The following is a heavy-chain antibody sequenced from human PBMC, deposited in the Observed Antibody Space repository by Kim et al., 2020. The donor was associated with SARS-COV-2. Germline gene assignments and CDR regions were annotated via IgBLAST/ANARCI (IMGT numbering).Heavy chain of an antibody. D-gene: IGHD3-10*01. J-gene: IGHJ6*02. V-gene: IGHV3-30-3*01. CDR3: ARGNYYESVSLSDYYNGMDV. Sequence: GGSLRLSCAASGLSFDSYAMNWVCQAPGNGLEWVAVISFDGRNKDYADSVKGRFTISRDNSKSTLHLQMNSLRVEDTAVYYCARGNYYESVSLSDYYNGMDVWGQGTTVTVSS. CDR2: ISFDGRNK. CDR1: GLSFDSYA.